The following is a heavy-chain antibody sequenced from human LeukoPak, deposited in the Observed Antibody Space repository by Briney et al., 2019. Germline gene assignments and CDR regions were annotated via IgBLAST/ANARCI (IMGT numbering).Heavy chain of an antibody. CDR3: ARMAVRGAY. Sequence: GGSLRLSCAASGFTASSNYMSWVRQAPGKGLEWVSVIYSGGSTYYADSVKGRFTISRDNSKNTLYLQMNSLRAEDTAVYYCARMAVRGAYWGQGTLVTVSS. D-gene: IGHD1-26*01. J-gene: IGHJ4*02. V-gene: IGHV3-53*01. CDR2: IYSGGST. CDR1: GFTASSNY.